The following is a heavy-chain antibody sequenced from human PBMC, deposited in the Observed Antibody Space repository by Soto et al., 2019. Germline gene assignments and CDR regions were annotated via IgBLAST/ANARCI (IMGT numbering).Heavy chain of an antibody. CDR1: GYTFTGYY. CDR3: ARDLQLGMGGPLNAFDI. CDR2: TNPNSGGT. D-gene: IGHD6-6*01. J-gene: IGHJ3*02. Sequence: ASVKVSCKASGYTFTGYYMHWVRQAPGQGLEWMGWTNPNSGGTNYAQKFQGWVTMTRDTSISTAYMELSRLRSDDTAVYYCARDLQLGMGGPLNAFDIWGQGTMVTVAS. V-gene: IGHV1-2*04.